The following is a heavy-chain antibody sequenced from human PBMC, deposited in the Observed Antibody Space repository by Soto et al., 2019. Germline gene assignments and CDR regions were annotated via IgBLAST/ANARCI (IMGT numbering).Heavy chain of an antibody. CDR1: GLTVSGKKY. J-gene: IGHJ3*01. CDR2: LYDVDGT. CDR3: ASWHEREHAYDV. Sequence: DVQLVESGGGLIRPGESLRLSCAAFGLTVSGKKYVAWVRQAPGKGLEWISALYDVDGTYYADSVKGRFTTSTDSSKTTVYLQMNGLRPDDTAVYYCASWHEREHAYDVWGRGTTVTVSS. V-gene: IGHV3-53*01. D-gene: IGHD1-1*01.